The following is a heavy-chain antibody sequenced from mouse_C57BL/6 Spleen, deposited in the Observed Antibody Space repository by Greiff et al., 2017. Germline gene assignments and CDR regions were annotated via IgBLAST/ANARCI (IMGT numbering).Heavy chain of an antibody. CDR2: ISSGGSYT. CDR3: ARALERYYDY. CDR1: GFTFSSYG. Sequence: EVMLVESGGDLVKPGGSLKLSCAASGFTFSSYGMSWVRQTPDKRLEWVATISSGGSYTYYPDSVKGRVTISRDKAKNTLYLQMSSLKSEDTAMYYCARALERYYDYWGQGTTLTVSS. D-gene: IGHD2-3*01. V-gene: IGHV5-6*01. J-gene: IGHJ2*01.